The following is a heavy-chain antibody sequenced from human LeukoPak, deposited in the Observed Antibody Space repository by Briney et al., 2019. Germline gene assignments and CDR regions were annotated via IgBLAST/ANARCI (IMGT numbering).Heavy chain of an antibody. J-gene: IGHJ4*02. V-gene: IGHV3-30-3*01. CDR1: GFTFSSYA. CDR3: ARRIAEGGLDY. D-gene: IGHD2-15*01. Sequence: QSGGSLRLSCAASGFTFSSYAMHWVRQAPGKGLEWVAVISYDGSNKYYADSVKGRFTISRDNSKNTLYLQMNSLRAEDTAVFYCARRIAEGGLDYWGQGTLVTVSS. CDR2: ISYDGSNK.